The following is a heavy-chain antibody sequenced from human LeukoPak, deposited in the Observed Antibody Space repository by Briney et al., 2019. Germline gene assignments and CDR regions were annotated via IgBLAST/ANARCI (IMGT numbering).Heavy chain of an antibody. Sequence: GGSLRLSCAASGFTVSSSYMTWVRQAPGKGLEWVSVIHSGGNTYYADSVKGRFTISRDNSKNTVYLQMNSLRAEDTAVYYCTRDLDSGGSCWGQGTLVTVSS. D-gene: IGHD2-15*01. CDR2: IHSGGNT. J-gene: IGHJ4*02. CDR1: GFTVSSSY. V-gene: IGHV3-53*01. CDR3: TRDLDSGGSC.